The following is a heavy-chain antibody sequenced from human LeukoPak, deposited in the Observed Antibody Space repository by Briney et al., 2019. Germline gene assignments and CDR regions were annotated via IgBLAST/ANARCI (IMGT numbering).Heavy chain of an antibody. CDR1: GGTFSSYA. CDR2: IIPILGIA. D-gene: IGHD6-19*01. Sequence: EASVKVSCKASGGTFSSYAISWVRQAPGQGLEWMGRIIPILGIANYAQKFQGRVTITADKSTSTAYMELSSLRSEDTAVYYCARVPPRAVAGEHYFDYWGQGTLVTVSS. CDR3: ARVPPRAVAGEHYFDY. V-gene: IGHV1-69*04. J-gene: IGHJ4*02.